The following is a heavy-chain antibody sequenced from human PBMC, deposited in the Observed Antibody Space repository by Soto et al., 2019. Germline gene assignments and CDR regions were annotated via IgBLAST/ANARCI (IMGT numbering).Heavy chain of an antibody. CDR1: GYTFTSYG. J-gene: IGHJ5*02. D-gene: IGHD2-2*01. CDR2: ISAYNGNT. Sequence: ASVKVSCKASGYTFTSYGISWVRQAPGQGLEWMGWISAYNGNTNYAQKLQGRVTMTTDTSTSTAYMELRSLRSEDTAVYYCARSVVVPAANHLDWFAPWGQGTLVTVSS. V-gene: IGHV1-18*01. CDR3: ARSVVVPAANHLDWFAP.